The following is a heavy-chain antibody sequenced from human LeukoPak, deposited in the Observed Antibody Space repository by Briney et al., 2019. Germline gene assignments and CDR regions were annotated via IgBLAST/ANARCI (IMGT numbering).Heavy chain of an antibody. V-gene: IGHV3-64*01. D-gene: IGHD2-15*01. CDR2: ISSNGGST. Sequence: GGSLRLSCAASGFTFSSYAMHWVRQAPGKGLEYVSAISSNGGSTYYANSVKGRFTISRDNSKNTLYLQRGSLRAEDMAVYYCARSCSGGSCFPDSWGQGTLVTVSS. CDR1: GFTFSSYA. J-gene: IGHJ4*02. CDR3: ARSCSGGSCFPDS.